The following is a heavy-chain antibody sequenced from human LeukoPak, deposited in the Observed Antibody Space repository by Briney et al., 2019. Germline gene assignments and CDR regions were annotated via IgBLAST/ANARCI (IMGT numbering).Heavy chain of an antibody. J-gene: IGHJ4*02. CDR3: ARDSSGWYFGDFDY. CDR2: ISYDGSNK. CDR1: GFTFSSYA. D-gene: IGHD6-19*01. Sequence: GGSLRLSCAASGFTFSSYAMHWVRQAPGKGLEWVAVISYDGSNKYYADSVKGRFTISRGNSKNTLYLQMNSLRAEDTAVYYCARDSSGWYFGDFDYWGQGTLVTVSS. V-gene: IGHV3-30*01.